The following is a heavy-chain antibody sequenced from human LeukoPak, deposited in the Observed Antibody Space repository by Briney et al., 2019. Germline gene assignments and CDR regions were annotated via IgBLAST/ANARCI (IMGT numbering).Heavy chain of an antibody. CDR1: GGSFSSYG. CDR3: ARDLLPMTKAGVVND. V-gene: IGHV1-69*13. CDR2: VLPIFGIT. D-gene: IGHD3-3*01. J-gene: IGHJ4*02. Sequence: SVKVSCKASGGSFSSYGISWVRQAPGQGLEWMGGVLPIFGITNYAQRFQGRVTITADESRSTAYMELSSLTSDDTAVYYCARDLLPMTKAGVVNDWGQGSLVIVSA.